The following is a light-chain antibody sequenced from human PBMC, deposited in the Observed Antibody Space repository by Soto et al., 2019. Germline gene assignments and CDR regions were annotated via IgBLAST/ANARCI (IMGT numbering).Light chain of an antibody. CDR2: DAS. CDR3: QHYNSYSWT. CDR1: QSITIW. V-gene: IGKV1-5*01. Sequence: DFQMPQSPSTLSASVGDRVTITCRASQSITIWLAWYQQKPGKAPKLLIFDASSLESGVPSRFSGSGSGTEFTLTISSLQPDDFATYYCQHYNSYSWTFGQGTKVDIK. J-gene: IGKJ1*01.